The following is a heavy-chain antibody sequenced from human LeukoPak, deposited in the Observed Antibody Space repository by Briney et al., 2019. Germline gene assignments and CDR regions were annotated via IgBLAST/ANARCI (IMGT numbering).Heavy chain of an antibody. CDR1: GDSVSGNSVT. CDR3: AREQSWTTGFDI. CDR2: TYYMSEWYT. J-gene: IGHJ3*02. Sequence: SQTLSLTCAISGDSVSGNSVTWNWIRQSPSRGLEWLGRTYYMSEWYTTYAASVKSRITITPDTFKNQFSLQLKSVTPEDTAVYFCAREQSWTTGFDIWGQGTMVTVSS. V-gene: IGHV6-1*01. D-gene: IGHD2-8*02.